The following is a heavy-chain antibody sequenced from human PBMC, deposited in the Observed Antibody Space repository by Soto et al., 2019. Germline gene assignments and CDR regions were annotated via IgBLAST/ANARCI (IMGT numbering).Heavy chain of an antibody. Sequence: ASVKVSCKASGYTFTSYYMHWVRQAPGQGLEWMGIINPSGDSTSYAQKFQGRVTMTRDTSTSTVYMEMSSLRSEDTAVYYSARDSYYDYIWGSYRPQYFDYWGQGTLVTVSS. D-gene: IGHD3-16*02. CDR2: INPSGDST. V-gene: IGHV1-46*01. CDR3: ARDSYYDYIWGSYRPQYFDY. J-gene: IGHJ4*02. CDR1: GYTFTSYY.